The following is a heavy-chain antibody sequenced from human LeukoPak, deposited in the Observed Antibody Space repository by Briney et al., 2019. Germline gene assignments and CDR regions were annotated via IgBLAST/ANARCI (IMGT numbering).Heavy chain of an antibody. V-gene: IGHV3-11*01. Sequence: VGSLRLPCVASGFTFSDYYMSWVCPAPGEGLEWVSYISSSGSTIYYADSVKCRFTIARDNAKNSLYLQMISLRAEDTAVYYCARVVSSTAYLDYWGQGTLVTVSS. CDR2: ISSSGSTI. J-gene: IGHJ4*02. CDR3: ARVVSSTAYLDY. D-gene: IGHD2-2*01. CDR1: GFTFSDYY.